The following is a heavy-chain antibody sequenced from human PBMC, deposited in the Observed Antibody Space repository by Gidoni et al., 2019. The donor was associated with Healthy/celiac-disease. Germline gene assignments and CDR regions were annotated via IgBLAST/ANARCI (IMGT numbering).Heavy chain of an antibody. Sequence: QVQLVESGGGVFQPGGSLRLSCAASGFTFSSYGMHWVRQAPGKWLEWVAFIRYDGSNKYYADSVKGRFTISRDNSKNTLYLQMNSLRAEDTAVYYCAKGQSGYDFGYSDYYYYMDVWGKGTTVTVSS. CDR2: IRYDGSNK. V-gene: IGHV3-30*02. CDR3: AKGQSGYDFGYSDYYYYMDV. D-gene: IGHD5-12*01. CDR1: GFTFSSYG. J-gene: IGHJ6*03.